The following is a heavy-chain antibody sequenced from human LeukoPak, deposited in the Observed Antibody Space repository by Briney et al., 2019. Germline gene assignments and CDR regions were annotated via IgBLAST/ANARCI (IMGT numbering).Heavy chain of an antibody. D-gene: IGHD1-26*01. CDR3: AKNLLGDAAYSWYFDL. CDR2: ILLSGDGT. J-gene: IGHJ2*01. V-gene: IGHV3-23*01. Sequence: GGSLRLYCAASGFTFSTFGMSWVRQGPGEGLEWVSSILLSGDGTTYVDSVKGRFTITRDNSKNTLFLQMNSLRAEDTAVYYCAKNLLGDAAYSWYFDLWGRGTLVTVSS. CDR1: GFTFSTFG.